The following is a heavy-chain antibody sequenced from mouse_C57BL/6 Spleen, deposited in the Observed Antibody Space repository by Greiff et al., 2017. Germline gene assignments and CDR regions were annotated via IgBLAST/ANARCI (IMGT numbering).Heavy chain of an antibody. CDR3: ARDDYLDY. CDR1: GFTFSDYG. V-gene: IGHV5-17*01. CDR2: ISSGSSTI. Sequence: DVMLVESGGGLVKPGGSLKLSCAASGFTFSDYGMHWVRQAPENGLEWVAYISSGSSTIYYEDTVKGRFTISRDNAKNTLFLQMTSLRSEDTAMYYCARDDYLDYWGQGTTLTVSS. D-gene: IGHD2-3*01. J-gene: IGHJ2*01.